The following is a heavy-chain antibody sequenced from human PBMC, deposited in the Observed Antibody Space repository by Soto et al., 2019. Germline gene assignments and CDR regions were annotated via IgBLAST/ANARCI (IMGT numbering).Heavy chain of an antibody. J-gene: IGHJ4*02. CDR2: ISSSSSYI. D-gene: IGHD2-15*01. CDR1: GFTFSSYS. Sequence: GGSLRLSCAASGFTFSSYSMNWVRQAPGKGLEWVSSISSSSSYIYYADSVKGRFTISRDNAKNSLYLQMNSLRAEDTAVYYCARDSETATSGINFDYWGQGTLVTVSS. CDR3: ARDSETATSGINFDY. V-gene: IGHV3-21*01.